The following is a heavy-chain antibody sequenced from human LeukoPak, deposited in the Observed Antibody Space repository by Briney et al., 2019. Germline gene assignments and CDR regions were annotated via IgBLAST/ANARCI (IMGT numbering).Heavy chain of an antibody. V-gene: IGHV4-34*01. CDR2: INHSGST. CDR3: ASRLRDGYNFDY. D-gene: IGHD5-24*01. J-gene: IGHJ4*02. CDR1: GGSFSGYY. Sequence: SETLSLTCAVSGGSFSGYYWSWIRQPPGKGLEWIGEINHSGSTNYNPSLKSRVTISVDTSKNQFSLKLSSVTAADTAVYYCASRLRDGYNFDYWGQGTLVTVSS.